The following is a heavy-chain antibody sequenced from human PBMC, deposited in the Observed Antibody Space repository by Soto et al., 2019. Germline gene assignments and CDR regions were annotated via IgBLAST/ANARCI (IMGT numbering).Heavy chain of an antibody. V-gene: IGHV4-34*01. CDR2: MNHVGST. CDR3: ARGLAGRSSSWYDY. J-gene: IGHJ4*02. D-gene: IGHD6-13*01. CDR1: GGSFSGSY. Sequence: SETLSLTCAVYGGSFSGSYWTWIRQPPGKRREWIGEMNHVGSTNYSPSLKSRVTISVDTSKNQLSLRLNSVTAADTAVYYCARGLAGRSSSWYDYWGQGTLVT.